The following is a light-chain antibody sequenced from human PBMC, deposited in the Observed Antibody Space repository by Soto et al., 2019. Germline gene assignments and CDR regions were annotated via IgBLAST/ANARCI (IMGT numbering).Light chain of an antibody. V-gene: IGLV3-21*02. CDR1: NIGSER. J-gene: IGLJ3*02. Sequence: SYELTQPPSVSVAPGQTARITCGGNNIGSERVHWYQQKPGQAPVVVVYDDSDRPPGIPERFSGSNSGNTATLTISRVEAGDEAVYYCQEWDSGSDHVVFGGGTKLTVL. CDR3: QEWDSGSDHVV. CDR2: DDS.